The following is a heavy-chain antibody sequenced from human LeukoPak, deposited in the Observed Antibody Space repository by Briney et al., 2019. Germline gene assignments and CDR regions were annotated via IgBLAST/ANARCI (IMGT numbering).Heavy chain of an antibody. CDR2: IYPGDSDT. Sequence: GESLKISCEVSGYTFTSYWIGWVRQMPGKGLEWMGIIYPGDSDTRYSPSFQGQVTISADKSISTAYLQWSSLKASDTAMYYCAGSLTYYYGSGSYIGDAFDIWGQGTMVTVSS. CDR3: AGSLTYYYGSGSYIGDAFDI. D-gene: IGHD3-10*01. J-gene: IGHJ3*02. V-gene: IGHV5-51*01. CDR1: GYTFTSYW.